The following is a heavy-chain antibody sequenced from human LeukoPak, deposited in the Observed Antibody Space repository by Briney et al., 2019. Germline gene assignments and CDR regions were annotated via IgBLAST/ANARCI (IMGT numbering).Heavy chain of an antibody. CDR2: MNPNSGNT. V-gene: IGHV1-8*01. CDR1: GYTFTSYD. J-gene: IGHJ4*02. D-gene: IGHD4-17*01. CDR3: ARVEVGYGDLYYFDY. Sequence: ASVKVSCKASGYTFTSYDINWVRQATGQRLEWMGWMNPNSGNTGYAQKFQGRVTMTRNTSISTAYMELSSLRSEDTAVYYCARVEVGYGDLYYFDYWGQGTLVTVSS.